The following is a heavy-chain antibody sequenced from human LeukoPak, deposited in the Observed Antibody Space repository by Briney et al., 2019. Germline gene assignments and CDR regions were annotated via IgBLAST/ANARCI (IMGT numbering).Heavy chain of an antibody. V-gene: IGHV4-39*01. D-gene: IGHD2-2*01. Sequence: SGTLSLTCTVSGGSISSSSYYWGWIRQPPGKGLEWIGSIYYSGSTYYNPSLKSRVTISVDTSKNQFSLKLSSVTAADTAVYYCARGGRGYCSSTSCYYQKTLDYWGQGTLVTVSS. CDR1: GGSISSSSYY. CDR2: IYYSGST. CDR3: ARGGRGYCSSTSCYYQKTLDY. J-gene: IGHJ4*02.